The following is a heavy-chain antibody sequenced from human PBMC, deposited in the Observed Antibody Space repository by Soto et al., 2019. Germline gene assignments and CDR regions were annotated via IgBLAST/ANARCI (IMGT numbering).Heavy chain of an antibody. CDR3: ARRRLGYGSWYFDL. D-gene: IGHD3-10*01. CDR1: GGAFSSYA. J-gene: IGHJ2*01. CDR2: NLPLFNIS. V-gene: IGHV1-69*01. Sequence: QVQLVQSGAEVKKPGSSVKVSCKASGGAFSSYAISWVRQAPGQGLEWMGGNLPLFNISNYAQKFQGRVTITADETTSTAYMDLSNLTSEDTAVYYCARRRLGYGSWYFDLCGRGTLITVSS.